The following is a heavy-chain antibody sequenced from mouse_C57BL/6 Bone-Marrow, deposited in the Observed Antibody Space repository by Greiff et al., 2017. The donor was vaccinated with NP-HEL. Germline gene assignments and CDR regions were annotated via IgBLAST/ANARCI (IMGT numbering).Heavy chain of an antibody. J-gene: IGHJ3*01. Sequence: EVQVVESGPGLVKPSQSLSLTCSVTGYSITSGYYWNWIRQFPGNKLEWMGYISYDGSNNYNPSLKNRISITRDTSKNQFFLKLNSVTTEDTATYYCASRVGFAYWGQGTLVTVSA. CDR2: ISYDGSN. V-gene: IGHV3-6*01. CDR1: GYSITSGYY. CDR3: ASRVGFAY.